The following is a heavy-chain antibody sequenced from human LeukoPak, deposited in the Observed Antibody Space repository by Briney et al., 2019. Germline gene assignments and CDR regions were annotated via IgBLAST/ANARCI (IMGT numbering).Heavy chain of an antibody. Sequence: ASVKVSCKASGYTFTDYYMYWVRQAPGQGLEWMGRINPNSGDTNYAQKFQGRVTMTRDTSISTAYMELSRLSLDDTAVFYCVRSTSGWYPHFDYWGQGTLVT. V-gene: IGHV1-2*06. D-gene: IGHD6-19*01. CDR3: VRSTSGWYPHFDY. CDR2: INPNSGDT. J-gene: IGHJ4*02. CDR1: GYTFTDYY.